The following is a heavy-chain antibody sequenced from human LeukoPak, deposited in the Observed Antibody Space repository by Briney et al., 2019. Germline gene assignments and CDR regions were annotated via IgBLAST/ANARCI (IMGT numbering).Heavy chain of an antibody. D-gene: IGHD5-12*01. CDR3: ARDLGIVATLNFDY. J-gene: IGHJ4*02. Sequence: ASVKVSCKASGYTLTGYYMHWVRQAPGQGLEWMGWINPNSGGTNYAQKFQGRVTMTRDTSISTAYMELSRLRSDDTAVYYCARDLGIVATLNFDYWGQGTLVTVSS. CDR2: INPNSGGT. CDR1: GYTLTGYY. V-gene: IGHV1-2*02.